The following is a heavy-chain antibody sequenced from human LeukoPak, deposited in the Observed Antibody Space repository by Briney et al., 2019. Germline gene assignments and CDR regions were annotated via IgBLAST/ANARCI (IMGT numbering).Heavy chain of an antibody. Sequence: GGSLRLSCAASGFTFSSYTMNWVRQAPGKGLEWVAAISSSSRDIFYADSVKGRFSISRDNTHNSLSLRMNSLGAEDTAVYYCARSIAVAGTMDYWGQGTLVTVSS. CDR1: GFTFSSYT. CDR3: ARSIAVAGTMDY. D-gene: IGHD6-19*01. V-gene: IGHV3-21*01. J-gene: IGHJ4*02. CDR2: ISSSSRDI.